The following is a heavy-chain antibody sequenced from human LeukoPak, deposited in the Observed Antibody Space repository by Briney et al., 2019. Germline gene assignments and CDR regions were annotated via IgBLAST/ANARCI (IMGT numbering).Heavy chain of an antibody. CDR1: GYTFTSYD. J-gene: IGHJ5*02. CDR2: MNPNSGNT. CDR3: ARESSGWYRGWFDP. D-gene: IGHD6-19*01. V-gene: IGHV1-8*03. Sequence: ASVKVSCKASGYTFTSYDINWVRQATGQGLEWMGWMNPNSGNTGYAQKFQGRVTITADESTSTAYMELSSLRSEDTAVYYCARESSGWYRGWFDPWGQGTLVTVSS.